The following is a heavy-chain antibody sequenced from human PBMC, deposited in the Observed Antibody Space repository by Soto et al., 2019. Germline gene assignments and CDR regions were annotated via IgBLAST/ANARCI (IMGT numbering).Heavy chain of an antibody. CDR2: IYYSGST. Sequence: SETLSLTCTVSRGSISSYYWSWIRQPPGRGLEWIGYIYYSGSTKYNPSLQSRVTISVDTSKNQFSLILSSVTAADTAVYYCARGNYYDSSGYFFYGMDVWGQGTTVTVSS. CDR1: RGSISSYY. D-gene: IGHD3-22*01. J-gene: IGHJ6*02. V-gene: IGHV4-59*01. CDR3: ARGNYYDSSGYFFYGMDV.